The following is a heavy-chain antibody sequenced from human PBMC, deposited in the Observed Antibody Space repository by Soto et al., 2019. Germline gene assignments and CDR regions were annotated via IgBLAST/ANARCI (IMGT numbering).Heavy chain of an antibody. CDR1: GGTFSSYA. D-gene: IGHD6-6*01. V-gene: IGHV1-69*13. J-gene: IGHJ4*02. Sequence: SVKVSCKASGGTFSSYAISWVRQAPGRGLEWMGGIIPIFGTANYAQKFQGRVTITADESTSAAYMELSSLRSEDTAVYYCARWEQLGRSFDYWGQGTLVTVSS. CDR3: ARWEQLGRSFDY. CDR2: IIPIFGTA.